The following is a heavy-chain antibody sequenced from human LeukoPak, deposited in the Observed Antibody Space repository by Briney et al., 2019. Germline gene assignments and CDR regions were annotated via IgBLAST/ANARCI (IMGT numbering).Heavy chain of an antibody. D-gene: IGHD4-17*01. Sequence: SETLSLTCTVSGGSISSSSYYWGRIRQPPGKGLEWIGSIYYSGSTYYNPSLKSRVTISVDTSKNQFSLKLSSVTAADTAVYYCARGMTTVTSWIYYFDYWGQGTLVTVSS. J-gene: IGHJ4*02. V-gene: IGHV4-39*07. CDR1: GGSISSSSYY. CDR3: ARGMTTVTSWIYYFDY. CDR2: IYYSGST.